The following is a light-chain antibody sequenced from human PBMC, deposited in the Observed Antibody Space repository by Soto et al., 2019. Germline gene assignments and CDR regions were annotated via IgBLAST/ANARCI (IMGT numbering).Light chain of an antibody. J-gene: IGKJ1*01. CDR2: KAS. Sequence: DVQMTQSHSTLSATAGDRVTITCRASQSISSWLAWYQQKPGKAPKLLIYKASTLKSGVPSRFSGSGSGTEFTLTICSLQPDDFATYYCQHYNSYSEAFGQGTKVDIK. CDR1: QSISSW. CDR3: QHYNSYSEA. V-gene: IGKV1-5*03.